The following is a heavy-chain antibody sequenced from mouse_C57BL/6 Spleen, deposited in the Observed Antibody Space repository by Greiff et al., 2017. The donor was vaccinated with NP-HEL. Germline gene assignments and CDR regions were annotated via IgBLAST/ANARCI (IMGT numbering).Heavy chain of an antibody. CDR2: IDPSDSET. Sequence: QVQLQQPGAELVRPGSSVKLSCKASGYTFTSYWMHWVKQRPIQGLEWIGNIDPSDSETHYNQKFKDKATLTVDKSSSTAYMQLSSLTSEDSAVYYCARGLLLRYRGYFDVWGTGTTVTVSS. J-gene: IGHJ1*03. CDR3: ARGLLLRYRGYFDV. CDR1: GYTFTSYW. D-gene: IGHD1-1*01. V-gene: IGHV1-52*01.